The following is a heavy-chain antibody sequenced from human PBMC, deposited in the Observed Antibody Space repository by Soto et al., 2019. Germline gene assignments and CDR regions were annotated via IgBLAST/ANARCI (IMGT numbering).Heavy chain of an antibody. J-gene: IGHJ6*02. V-gene: IGHV1-69*04. CDR1: GYTLTNYV. CDR3: SRDSGGSGSYFSYYGMDV. D-gene: IGHD3-10*01. CDR2: IIPILGIA. Sequence: GAPVKVSCKAAGYTLTNYVMDWLRQAPGQRLEWMGRIIPILGIANYAQKFQGRVTITADKSTSTAYMELSSLRSEDTAVYYCSRDSGGSGSYFSYYGMDVWGQGTTVTVSS.